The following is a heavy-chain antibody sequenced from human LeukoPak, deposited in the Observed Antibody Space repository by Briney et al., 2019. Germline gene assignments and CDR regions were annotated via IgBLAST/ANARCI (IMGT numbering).Heavy chain of an antibody. J-gene: IGHJ4*02. Sequence: GGSLRLSCAASGFTFSSYWMSWVHQAPGKGLEWLANIKQDGSEKYYVDSVKGRFTISRDNAKNSLYLQLNSLRAEDTAVYYCARDGGSYCTGNLCYKDGFFDYWGQGTLVTVSS. V-gene: IGHV3-7*01. CDR3: ARDGGSYCTGNLCYKDGFFDY. D-gene: IGHD2-8*02. CDR2: IKQDGSEK. CDR1: GFTFSSYW.